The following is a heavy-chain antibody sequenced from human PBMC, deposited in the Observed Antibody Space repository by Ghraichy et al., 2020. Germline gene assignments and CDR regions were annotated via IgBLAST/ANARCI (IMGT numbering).Heavy chain of an antibody. CDR1: GGSISSSSYY. CDR2: IYYSGST. V-gene: IGHV4-39*01. D-gene: IGHD3-9*01. J-gene: IGHJ4*02. CDR3: ARRARYFDWLLPPIDY. Sequence: SETLSLTCTVSGGSISSSSYYWGWIRQPPRKGLEWIGSIYYSGSTYYNPSLKSRVTISVDTSKNQFSLKLSSVTAADTAVYYCARRARYFDWLLPPIDYWGQGTLVTVSS.